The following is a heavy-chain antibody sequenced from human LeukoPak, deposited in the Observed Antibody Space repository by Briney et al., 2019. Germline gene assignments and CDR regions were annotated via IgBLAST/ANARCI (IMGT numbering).Heavy chain of an antibody. V-gene: IGHV2-5*02. D-gene: IGHD3-10*01. CDR1: GFSLTTSGVA. CDR2: IYWDDDK. Sequence: SGPTLVNPTQTLTLTCSFSGFSLTTSGVAVGWIRQPPGKALEWLAVIYWDDDKRYSPFLKSRLTISKDTSNNQVVLSMTNMEPVDTATYYCVRNPEHGSGSSTWFDPWGPGTLVTVSS. CDR3: VRNPEHGSGSSTWFDP. J-gene: IGHJ5*02.